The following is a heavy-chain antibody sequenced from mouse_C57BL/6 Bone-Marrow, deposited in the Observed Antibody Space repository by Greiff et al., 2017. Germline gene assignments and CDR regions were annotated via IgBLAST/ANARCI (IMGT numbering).Heavy chain of an antibody. Sequence: EVTLVESGGDLVKPGGSLKLSCAASGFTFSSYGMSWVRQTPDKSLEWVATISSGGSYTYYPDSVKGRFTISRDNAKNTLYLQMSSLKSEYTAMYYCARRDYWGQGTTLTVSS. CDR1: GFTFSSYG. CDR3: ARRDY. CDR2: ISSGGSYT. V-gene: IGHV5-6*02. J-gene: IGHJ2*01.